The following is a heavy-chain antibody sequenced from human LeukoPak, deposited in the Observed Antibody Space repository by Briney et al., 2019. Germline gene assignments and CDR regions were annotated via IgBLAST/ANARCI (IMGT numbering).Heavy chain of an antibody. CDR3: VRTEVSSGSEDY. CDR2: IYYSGST. CDR1: GGSIISSAYS. Sequence: PSETLSLTCTVSGGSIISSAYSWSWTRQPPGKGLEWIGYIYYSGSTYYNPSLKSRVTISLDTSKNQFSLKLSSVTAADTAVYYCVRTEVSSGSEDYWGQGTLVTVSS. D-gene: IGHD6-19*01. J-gene: IGHJ4*02. V-gene: IGHV4-30-4*08.